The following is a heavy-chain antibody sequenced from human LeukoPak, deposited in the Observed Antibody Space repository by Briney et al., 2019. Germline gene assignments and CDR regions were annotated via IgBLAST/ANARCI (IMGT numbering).Heavy chain of an antibody. D-gene: IGHD5-24*01. V-gene: IGHV1-2*02. CDR1: GYTLTDYH. J-gene: IGHJ4*02. CDR3: ARDPVDGYSHYDY. Sequence: ASVKVSCKASGYTLTDYHMIWVRQAPGQGLEWMAWMKPNSGGINYAQEFQGRATVTRDTSISTAYMELSSLRSDDTAIYYCARDPVDGYSHYDYWGQGTLVTVSS. CDR2: MKPNSGGI.